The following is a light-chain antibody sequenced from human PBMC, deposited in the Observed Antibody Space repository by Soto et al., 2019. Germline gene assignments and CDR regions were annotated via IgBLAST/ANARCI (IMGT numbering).Light chain of an antibody. J-gene: IGKJ4*01. CDR2: DAS. V-gene: IGKV3-11*01. Sequence: EIVLTQSPATLSLSPGERATLSCRASQSVSSYLAWYQQKPGQAPRLLIYDASTRATGIPARFSGRGSGTGFTLTISSLEPEDCAVDYGQQRSNWPPHTCGGGTKVESK. CDR1: QSVSSY. CDR3: QQRSNWPPHT.